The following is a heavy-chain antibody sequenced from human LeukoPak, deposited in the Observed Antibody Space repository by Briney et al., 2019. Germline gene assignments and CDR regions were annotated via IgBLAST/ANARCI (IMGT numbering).Heavy chain of an antibody. CDR1: GFTFSSYS. CDR2: VSYSSSTI. J-gene: IGHJ4*02. V-gene: IGHV3-48*02. D-gene: IGHD3-10*01. Sequence: GSLRLSCAASGFTFSSYSMNWVRQAPGKGLEWISYVSYSSSTIYYADSVKGRFTISRDNAKNSLYLQMNSLRDEDTAVYYCARDAHVVRGVNPLDYWGQGTLVTVSS. CDR3: ARDAHVVRGVNPLDY.